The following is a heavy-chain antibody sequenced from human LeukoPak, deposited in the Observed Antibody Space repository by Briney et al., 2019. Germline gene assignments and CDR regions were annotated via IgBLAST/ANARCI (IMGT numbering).Heavy chain of an antibody. CDR2: IYYSGST. D-gene: IGHD2-15*01. Sequence: PSETLSLTCTVSGGSISSYYWSWIRQPPGKGLEWIGYIYYSGSTNYNPSLKSRVTISVDTSKNQFSLKLSSVTAADTAVYYCARIPPASQNYYYGMDVWGQGTTVAVSS. CDR3: ARIPPASQNYYYGMDV. J-gene: IGHJ6*02. V-gene: IGHV4-59*01. CDR1: GGSISSYY.